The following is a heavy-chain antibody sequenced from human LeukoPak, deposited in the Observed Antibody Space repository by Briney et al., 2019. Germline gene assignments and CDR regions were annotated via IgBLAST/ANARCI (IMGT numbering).Heavy chain of an antibody. CDR3: AREIRGGSSSSGVGYYFDY. Sequence: ASVKVSCKASGYTFTDYFMHWVRQAPGQGLEWMGRINPNSGGTNYAQKFQGRVTMTRDTSISTAYMELSRLRSDDTAVYYCAREIRGGSSSSGVGYYFDYWGQGTLVTVSS. J-gene: IGHJ4*02. V-gene: IGHV1-2*06. CDR2: INPNSGGT. D-gene: IGHD6-6*01. CDR1: GYTFTDYF.